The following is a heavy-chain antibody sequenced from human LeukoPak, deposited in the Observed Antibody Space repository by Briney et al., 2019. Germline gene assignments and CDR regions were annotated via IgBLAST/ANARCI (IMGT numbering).Heavy chain of an antibody. Sequence: SETLSLTCTVSGGSISSYYWSWIRQPPGKGLEWIGYIYYSGSTNYNPSLKSRVTISVDTSKNQFSLKLSSVTAADTAVYYCAGTIYCGGDCYPNGAFDIWGRGTMVTVSS. J-gene: IGHJ3*02. CDR3: AGTIYCGGDCYPNGAFDI. CDR1: GGSISSYY. CDR2: IYYSGST. V-gene: IGHV4-59*08. D-gene: IGHD2-21*02.